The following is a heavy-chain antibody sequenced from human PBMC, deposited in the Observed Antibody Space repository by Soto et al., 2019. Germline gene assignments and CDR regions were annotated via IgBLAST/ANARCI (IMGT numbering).Heavy chain of an antibody. V-gene: IGHV3-23*01. CDR2: ISIGGDKT. CDR3: AKWDGYGDH. CDR1: GFTFSSNS. Sequence: EVQLLESGGDLIQPGGSLRLSCAASGFTFSSNSFTWVRQAPGKGLEYVSGISIGGDKTWHADSVKGRFTVSRDNSKNTVYLQMNSPRVDDTAVYYCAKWDGYGDHWGQGTLVTVSS. J-gene: IGHJ5*02. D-gene: IGHD5-12*01.